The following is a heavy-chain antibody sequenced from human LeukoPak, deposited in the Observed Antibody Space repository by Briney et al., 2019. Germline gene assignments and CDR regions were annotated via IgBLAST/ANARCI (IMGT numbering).Heavy chain of an antibody. CDR2: IYHSGST. V-gene: IGHV4-38-2*02. CDR3: ARDLSKYSYGFDAFDI. D-gene: IGHD5-18*01. CDR1: GYSISSGYY. J-gene: IGHJ3*02. Sequence: SETLSLTCAVSGYSISSGYYWGWIRPPPGKGLEWIGSIYHSGSTYYNPSLKSRVTISVDTSKNQFSLKLSSVTAADTAVYYCARDLSKYSYGFDAFDIWGQGTMVTVSS.